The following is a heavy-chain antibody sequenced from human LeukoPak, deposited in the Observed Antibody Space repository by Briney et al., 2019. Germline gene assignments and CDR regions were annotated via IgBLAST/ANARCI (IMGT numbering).Heavy chain of an antibody. CDR1: GFTFSSYS. V-gene: IGHV4-39*01. J-gene: IGHJ4*02. D-gene: IGHD6-19*01. CDR3: ARLASGWPFDY. Sequence: GSLRLSCAASGFTFSSYSMNWIRQPPGKGLEWIGTIYYTGSTYYNPSLKSRVTISVDTSKNQFSLNLSSVTAADTAVYYCARLASGWPFDYWGQGTLVTVSS. CDR2: IYYTGST.